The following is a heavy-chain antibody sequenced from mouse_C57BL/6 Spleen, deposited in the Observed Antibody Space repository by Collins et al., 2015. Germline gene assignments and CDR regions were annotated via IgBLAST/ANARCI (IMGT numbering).Heavy chain of an antibody. D-gene: IGHD1-1*01. V-gene: IGHV1S34*01. Sequence: LVKTGASVKISCKASGYSFTGYYMHRVRQSHGKSLEWIGSISCYNGATTYNQKFKGKATFTVDTSSSTAYIRFNSLTSEDSAVYYCARDSTVVEGYWYFDVWGAGTTVTVSS. CDR3: ARDSTVVEGYWYFDV. J-gene: IGHJ1*01. CDR1: GYSFTGYY. CDR2: ISCYNGAT.